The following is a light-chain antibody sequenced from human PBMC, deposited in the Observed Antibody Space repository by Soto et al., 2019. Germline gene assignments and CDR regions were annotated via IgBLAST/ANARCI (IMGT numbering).Light chain of an antibody. V-gene: IGLV2-8*01. CDR3: SSYAGSSNFVV. J-gene: IGLJ2*01. Sequence: QSVLTQRPSASGSPGQSVTISCSGTSSDVGGYDYVSWYQQHPGKAPKLMIYEVSKRPSGVPDRFFGSKSGNTASLTVSGLQAEDEADYYCSSYAGSSNFVVFGGGTQLTVL. CDR1: SSDVGGYDY. CDR2: EVS.